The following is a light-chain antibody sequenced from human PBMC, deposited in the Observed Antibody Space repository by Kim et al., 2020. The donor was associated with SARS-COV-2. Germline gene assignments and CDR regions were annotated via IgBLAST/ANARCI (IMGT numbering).Light chain of an antibody. CDR3: QQYGSSPIT. V-gene: IGKV3-20*01. J-gene: IGKJ5*01. CDR2: GAS. CDR1: QSVSSSN. Sequence: EIVLTQSPGTLSLSPGERATLSCRASQSVSSSNLAWYQQKPGQAPRLLIHGASRRATDIPDRFSGSGSEADFTLTITRLEPEDFAVYYCQQYGSSPITFGQGTRLEIK.